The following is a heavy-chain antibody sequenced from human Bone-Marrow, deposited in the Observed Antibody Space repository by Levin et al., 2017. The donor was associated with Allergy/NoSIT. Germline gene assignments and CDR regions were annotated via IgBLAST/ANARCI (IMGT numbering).Heavy chain of an antibody. CDR2: MNPNSGNT. V-gene: IGHV1-8*01. CDR3: ARTRFLVSPNGGMDV. CDR1: GYTFTSYD. J-gene: IGHJ6*02. D-gene: IGHD3-3*01. Sequence: ASVKVSCKASGYTFTSYDINWVRQAAGQGLEWMGWMNPNSGNTGYAQKFQGRVTMTTNTSISTAYMELSSLRSEDTAVYYCARTRFLVSPNGGMDVWGQGTTVTVSS.